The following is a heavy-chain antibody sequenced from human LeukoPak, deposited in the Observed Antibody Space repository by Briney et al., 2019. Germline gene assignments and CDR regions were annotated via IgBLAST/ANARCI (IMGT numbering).Heavy chain of an antibody. CDR1: GFTFSNYW. CDR3: TRDVGFYGSGSYYRD. J-gene: IGHJ4*02. V-gene: IGHV3-74*01. CDR2: ISTDGNTT. Sequence: GGSLRLSCAASGFTFSNYWMHWVRQGSGKGLVWVSRISTDGNTTNYADSVKGRFTISRDNAKNTLYLQMSGLTAEDTAVYYCTRDVGFYGSGSYYRDWGQGSLVTVSS. D-gene: IGHD3-10*01.